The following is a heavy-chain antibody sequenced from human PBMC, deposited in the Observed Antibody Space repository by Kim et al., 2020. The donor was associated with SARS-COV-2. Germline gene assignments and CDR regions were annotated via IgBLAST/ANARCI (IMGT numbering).Heavy chain of an antibody. D-gene: IGHD5-12*01. CDR1: GGSFSGFY. Sequence: SETLSLTCGVYGGSFSGFYWSWIRQPPGKGLEWIGEITHSGSTNYNPSLKSRVTISVDTSKNQFSLNLSSVTAADTAVYYCARVIRSGYGGYYYHYGMDVWGQGTTVTVSS. J-gene: IGHJ6*02. CDR3: ARVIRSGYGGYYYHYGMDV. V-gene: IGHV4-34*01. CDR2: ITHSGST.